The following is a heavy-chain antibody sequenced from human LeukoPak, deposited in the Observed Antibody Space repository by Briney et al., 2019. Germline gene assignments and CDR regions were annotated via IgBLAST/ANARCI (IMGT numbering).Heavy chain of an antibody. Sequence: GGSLRLSCAASGFTLSDYSMNWVRQAPGKGLEWVSSISRCSSYIYYADSVRGRFTISRDNAKNSLYLQMNSLRAEDTAVYYCARVVAATFIFDYMDVWGKGTTVTLSS. V-gene: IGHV3-21*01. CDR3: ARVVAATFIFDYMDV. J-gene: IGHJ6*03. D-gene: IGHD3-3*02. CDR2: ISRCSSYI. CDR1: GFTLSDYS.